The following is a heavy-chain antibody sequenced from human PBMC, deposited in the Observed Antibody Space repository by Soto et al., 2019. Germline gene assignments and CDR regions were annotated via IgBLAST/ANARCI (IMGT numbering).Heavy chain of an antibody. D-gene: IGHD5-12*01. CDR2: LIPILGIA. V-gene: IGHV1-69*08. J-gene: IGHJ4*02. CDR1: GGTFSSYT. Sequence: QVQLVQSGAEVKKPGSSVKVSCKASGGTFSSYTINWVRQAPGQGLEWMGRLIPILGIANFAQKFQGRVTITADKSTSKAYIELSSLRSEATAVYYCARDHLDSCYAPRDDYWGQGTLLTVS. CDR3: ARDHLDSCYAPRDDY.